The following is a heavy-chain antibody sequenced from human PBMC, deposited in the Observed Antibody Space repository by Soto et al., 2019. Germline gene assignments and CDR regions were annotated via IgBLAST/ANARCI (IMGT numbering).Heavy chain of an antibody. V-gene: IGHV4-59*08. CDR1: GGSISRYY. CDR2: IYYSGST. J-gene: IGHJ4*02. D-gene: IGHD3-10*01. CDR3: ASEGYYGSGSYDH. Sequence: SETLSLTCTVSGGSISRYYWSWIRQPPGKGLEWIGYIYYSGSTNYNPSLKSRVTISVDTSKNQFSLKLSSVTAADTAVYYCASEGYYGSGSYDHWGQGTLVTVSS.